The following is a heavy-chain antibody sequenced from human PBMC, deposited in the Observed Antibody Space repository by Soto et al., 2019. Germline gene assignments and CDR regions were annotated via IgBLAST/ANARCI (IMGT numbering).Heavy chain of an antibody. Sequence: TVEPQPDPYGVEGWTVIYYCGHWIRKTPVKGLEWMGEINHTGGTHYNPSLKSRVTMSVDTSKNQFSLRLSSVTAADTAIYYCATRITVFGLLIPPSDPWRQGSQDPVSS. J-gene: IGHJ5*02. CDR1: GWTVIYYC. CDR2: INHTGGT. V-gene: IGHV4-34*08. D-gene: IGHD3-3*01. CDR3: ATRITVFGLLIPPSDP.